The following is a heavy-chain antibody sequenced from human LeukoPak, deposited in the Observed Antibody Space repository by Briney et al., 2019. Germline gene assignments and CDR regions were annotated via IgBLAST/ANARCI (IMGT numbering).Heavy chain of an antibody. CDR3: ARPGCSGGSCYSYFDY. D-gene: IGHD2-15*01. CDR2: ISGSGGST. V-gene: IGHV3-23*01. J-gene: IGHJ4*02. CDR1: GFTFSSYA. Sequence: GGSLRLSCAASGFTFSSYAMSWVRQAPGKGLEWVSAISGSGGSTYYADSVKGRFTIPRDNSKNTLYLQMNSLRAEDTAVYYCARPGCSGGSCYSYFDYWGQGTLVTVSS.